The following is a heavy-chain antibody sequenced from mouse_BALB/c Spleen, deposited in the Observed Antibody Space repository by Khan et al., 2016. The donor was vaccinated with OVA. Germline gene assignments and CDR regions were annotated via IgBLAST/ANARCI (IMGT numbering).Heavy chain of an antibody. D-gene: IGHD2-4*01. CDR1: GYTFTDYN. V-gene: IGHV1S29*02. CDR2: IYPYNGGI. CDR3: ARSRGPGYDYCFDY. J-gene: IGHJ2*01. Sequence: IQLVQSGPELVKPGASGKISCKASGYTFTDYNMHWVKQSHGKSLEWIGYIYPYNGGIGYNQKFKSKATLTVDNSSSTAYMELRSLTSEDAAVYYGARSRGPGYDYCFDYWGQGTTLTVSS.